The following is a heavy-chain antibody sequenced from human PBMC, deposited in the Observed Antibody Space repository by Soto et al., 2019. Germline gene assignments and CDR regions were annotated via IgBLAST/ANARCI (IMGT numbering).Heavy chain of an antibody. CDR1: GFTFSSYT. D-gene: IGHD3-10*01. J-gene: IGHJ5*02. CDR3: AREIPSRGAGWFDP. V-gene: IGHV3-48*02. Sequence: EVQLVESGGGLVQPGGSLRLSCAASGFTFSSYTMNWVRQAPGKGLEWVSYISSSSSTIYYADSGKGRFTISRDNAKNSLYLQMNSLRDEDTAVYYCAREIPSRGAGWFDPWGQGTLVTVSS. CDR2: ISSSSSTI.